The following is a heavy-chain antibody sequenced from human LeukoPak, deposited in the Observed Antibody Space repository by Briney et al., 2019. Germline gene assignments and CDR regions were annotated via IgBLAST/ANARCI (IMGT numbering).Heavy chain of an antibody. Sequence: GGSLRLSCAASGFTFSSYSMNWVRQAPGKGLEWVSSISSSSSYIYYADSVKGRFTISRDNAKNSLYPQMNSLRAEDTAVYYCARVGYSGYAFDYWGQGTLVTVSS. V-gene: IGHV3-21*01. D-gene: IGHD5-12*01. J-gene: IGHJ4*02. CDR1: GFTFSSYS. CDR2: ISSSSSYI. CDR3: ARVGYSGYAFDY.